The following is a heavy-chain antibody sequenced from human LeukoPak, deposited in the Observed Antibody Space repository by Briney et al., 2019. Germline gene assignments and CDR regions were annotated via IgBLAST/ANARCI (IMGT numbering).Heavy chain of an antibody. CDR2: IYYSGGT. Sequence: SETLSLTCTVSGGSVSSGSYYWSWIRQPPGKGLEWIGYIYYSGGTNYNPSLKSRVTISVDTSKNQFSLKLSSVTAADTAVYYCARDKDAFDIWGQGTMVTDSS. V-gene: IGHV4-61*01. CDR1: GGSVSSGSYY. CDR3: ARDKDAFDI. J-gene: IGHJ3*02.